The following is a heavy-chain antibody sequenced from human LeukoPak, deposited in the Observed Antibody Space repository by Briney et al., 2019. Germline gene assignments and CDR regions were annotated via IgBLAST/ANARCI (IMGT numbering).Heavy chain of an antibody. CDR2: IKQDESEK. V-gene: IGHV3-7*01. J-gene: IGHJ4*02. CDR3: ARDRQLGEFDY. CDR1: GFTFSSYG. Sequence: GGSLRLSCAASGFTFSSYGMHWVRQAPGKGLEWVAIIKQDESEKYYVDSVKGRFTISGDNAKNSLFLQMNSLRAEDTAVYYCARDRQLGEFDYWGQGTLVTVSS. D-gene: IGHD1-1*01.